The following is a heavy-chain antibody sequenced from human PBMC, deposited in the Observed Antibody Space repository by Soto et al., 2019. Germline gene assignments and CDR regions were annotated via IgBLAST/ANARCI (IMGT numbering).Heavy chain of an antibody. V-gene: IGHV4-4*02. J-gene: IGHJ6*02. Sequence: SETLSLTCAVSGGSISSSNWWSWVRQPPGKGLERIGEIYHSGSTNYNPSLKSRVTISVDKSKNQFSLKLSSVTAADTAVYYCAGDPENNYDILTGYYYYYGMDVWGQGTTVTVSS. CDR1: GGSISSSNW. CDR3: AGDPENNYDILTGYYYYYGMDV. D-gene: IGHD3-9*01. CDR2: IYHSGST.